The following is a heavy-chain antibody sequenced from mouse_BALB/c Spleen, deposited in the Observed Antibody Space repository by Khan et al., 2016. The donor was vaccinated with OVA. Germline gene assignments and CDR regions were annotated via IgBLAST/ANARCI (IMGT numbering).Heavy chain of an antibody. D-gene: IGHD1-1*01. CDR1: GYTFTNYW. Sequence: QVQLKQSGAELVRPESSVKMSCRAAGYTFTNYWIGWVKQRPGQGLEWIGDIYPGNGNTNYNEKFKGKATLTADTSSSTAYMQLSSLTSEDSAIYYCARPYYYGTTYATMDDWGQGTSVTVSS. CDR2: IYPGNGNT. J-gene: IGHJ4*01. V-gene: IGHV1-63*02. CDR3: ARPYYYGTTYATMDD.